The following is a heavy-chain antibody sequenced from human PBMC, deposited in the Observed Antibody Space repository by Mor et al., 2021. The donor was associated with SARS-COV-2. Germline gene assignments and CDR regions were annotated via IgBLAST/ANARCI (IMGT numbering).Heavy chain of an antibody. Sequence: ADSVKGRFTISRDNSKNTLYLQMNSLRAEDTSLYYCARDYDFWSGPDYWGQGTLVTVSS. CDR3: ARDYDFWSGPDY. D-gene: IGHD3-3*01. V-gene: IGHV3-30*01. J-gene: IGHJ4*02.